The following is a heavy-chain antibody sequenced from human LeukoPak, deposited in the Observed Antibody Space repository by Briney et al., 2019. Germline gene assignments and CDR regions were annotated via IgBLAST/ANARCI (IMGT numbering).Heavy chain of an antibody. CDR3: ARVGFADGRKYPTISTY. CDR2: INHSGST. V-gene: IGHV4-39*07. J-gene: IGHJ4*02. Sequence: KASETLSLTCTVSGGSISSGGYYWSRIRQPPGKGLEWIGEINHSGSTNYNPSLKSRVTISVDTSKNQFSLKLSSVTAADTAVYYCARVGFADGRKYPTISTYWGQGTLVTVSS. D-gene: IGHD3-3*01. CDR1: GGSISSGGYY.